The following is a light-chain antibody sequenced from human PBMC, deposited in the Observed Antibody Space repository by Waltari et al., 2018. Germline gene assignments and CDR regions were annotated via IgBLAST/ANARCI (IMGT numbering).Light chain of an antibody. J-gene: IGKJ1*01. CDR1: QSVSKY. Sequence: IVLTHSPGRLSVSSGERATLSCRASQSVSKYLAWYQQTPGQAPRILSYHASSRATGSPDRFRGSGFGTDFSLNISTLEPEDLAVYYCQKYESLPATFGQGTKVEIK. CDR3: QKYESLPAT. CDR2: HAS. V-gene: IGKV3-20*01.